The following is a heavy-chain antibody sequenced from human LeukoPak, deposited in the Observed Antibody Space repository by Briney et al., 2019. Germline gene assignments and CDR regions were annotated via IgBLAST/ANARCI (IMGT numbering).Heavy chain of an antibody. D-gene: IGHD5-18*01. Sequence: SGTLSLTCTVSGGSISSYYWSWIRQPPGKGLEWIGYIYYSGSTNYNPSLKSRVTISVDTSKNQFSLKVSSVTAADTAVYYCARVDTALAHWGQGTLVTVSS. V-gene: IGHV4-59*12. J-gene: IGHJ4*02. CDR3: ARVDTALAH. CDR1: GGSISSYY. CDR2: IYYSGST.